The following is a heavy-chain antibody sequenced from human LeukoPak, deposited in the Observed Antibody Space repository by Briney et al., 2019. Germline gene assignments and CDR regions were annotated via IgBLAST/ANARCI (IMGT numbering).Heavy chain of an antibody. CDR1: GGTFSSYA. Sequence: ASVKVSCKASGGTFSSYAISWMRQAPGQGLEWMGRIIPILGIANYAQKFQGRVTITADKSTSTAYMELSSLRSEDTAVYYCARDASPIVVVPAATPFDYWGQGTLVTVSS. D-gene: IGHD2-2*01. V-gene: IGHV1-69*04. CDR3: ARDASPIVVVPAATPFDY. CDR2: IIPILGIA. J-gene: IGHJ4*02.